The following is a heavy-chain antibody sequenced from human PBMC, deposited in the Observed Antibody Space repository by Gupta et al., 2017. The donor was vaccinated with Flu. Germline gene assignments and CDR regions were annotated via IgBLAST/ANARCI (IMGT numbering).Heavy chain of an antibody. CDR1: GGSISSGTYY. CDR3: ARETRAGEADAFDI. V-gene: IGHV4-31*03. CDR2: IYYSGST. J-gene: IGHJ3*02. Sequence: QVQLQESGPGLVKPSQTLSLTCTVSGGSISSGTYYWSWLRQSPGKGLEWIGYIYYSGSTDYNPSLKSRLTISVDTSKNQFSLRLSSVTAADTAVYYCARETRAGEADAFDIWGQGTVVTVSS. D-gene: IGHD3-10*01.